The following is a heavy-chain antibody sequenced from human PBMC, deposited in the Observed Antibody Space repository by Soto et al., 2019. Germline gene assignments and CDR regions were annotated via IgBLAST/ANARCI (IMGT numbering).Heavy chain of an antibody. CDR2: INHSGST. J-gene: IGHJ4*02. Sequence: QVQLQQWGAGLLKPSETLSLTCAVYGGSFSGYYWSWIRQPPGKGLEWIGEINHSGSTNYNPSLXSXVNXSVDTSKNQFSLKLSSVTAADTAVYYCARSSGLAYWGQGTLVTVSS. D-gene: IGHD6-19*01. CDR1: GGSFSGYY. CDR3: ARSSGLAY. V-gene: IGHV4-34*01.